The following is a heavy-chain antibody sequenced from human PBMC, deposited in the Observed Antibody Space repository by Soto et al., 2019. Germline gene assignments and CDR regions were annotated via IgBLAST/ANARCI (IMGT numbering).Heavy chain of an antibody. CDR3: ARQGGAGYSRITIFGVDAFDI. J-gene: IGHJ3*02. CDR1: GGSISSYY. Sequence: SETLSLTCTVSGGSISSYYWSWIRQPPGKGLEWIGYIYYSGSTNYNPSLKSRVTISVDTSKNQFSLKLSSVTAADTAVYYCARQGGAGYSRITIFGVDAFDIWGQGTMVTVSS. CDR2: IYYSGST. D-gene: IGHD3-3*01. V-gene: IGHV4-59*08.